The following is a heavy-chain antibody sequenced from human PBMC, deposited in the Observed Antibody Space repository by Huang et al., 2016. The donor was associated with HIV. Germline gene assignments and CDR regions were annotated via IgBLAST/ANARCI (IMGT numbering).Heavy chain of an antibody. CDR2: INYSGTI. D-gene: IGHD3-16*01. CDR3: AREVMTSFGGPFDP. J-gene: IGHJ5*02. CDR1: RGSLSGYY. Sequence: QVQLYQWGAGLLRPSETLSLTCAVYRGSLSGYYWSWIRQSPAKGLEWIGEINYSGTINYNPSLKSRVTISGDTSKKQLSLKLKSVTAADTAVYYCAREVMTSFGGPFDPWGQGTLVAVSS. V-gene: IGHV4-34*01.